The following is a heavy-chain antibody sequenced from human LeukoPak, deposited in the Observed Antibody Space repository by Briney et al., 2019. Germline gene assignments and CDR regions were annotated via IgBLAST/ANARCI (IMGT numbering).Heavy chain of an antibody. CDR1: GGSISSYY. D-gene: IGHD1-26*01. CDR3: ARTIVGAAGSFDY. CDR2: IYYSGST. Sequence: SETLSLTCTVSGGSISSYYWSWIRQPPGKGLEWIGYIYYSGSTNYNPSLKSRVTISVDTSKNQFSLRLSSVTAADTAVYYCARTIVGAAGSFDYWGQGTLVTVSS. J-gene: IGHJ4*02. V-gene: IGHV4-59*01.